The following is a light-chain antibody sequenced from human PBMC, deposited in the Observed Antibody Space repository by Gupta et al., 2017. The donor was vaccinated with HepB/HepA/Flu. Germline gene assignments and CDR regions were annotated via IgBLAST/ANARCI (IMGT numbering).Light chain of an antibody. Sequence: EIVLTPSPTTLSLSPGERATLSCRASQSVSSSYLAWYQQKPGQAPRLLIYGASSRATGIPDRFSGSGSGTDFTLTISRLEPEDFAVYYCQQYGTSLLTFGGGTKVEIK. CDR1: QSVSSSY. V-gene: IGKV3-20*01. CDR3: QQYGTSLLT. CDR2: GAS. J-gene: IGKJ4*01.